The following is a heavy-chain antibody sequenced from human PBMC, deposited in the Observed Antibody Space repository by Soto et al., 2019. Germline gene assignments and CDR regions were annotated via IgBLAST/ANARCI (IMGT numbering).Heavy chain of an antibody. CDR3: AREKGFGESDDAFDI. D-gene: IGHD3-10*01. J-gene: IGHJ3*02. V-gene: IGHV4-4*02. Sequence: SETLSLTCAVSGGSISSSNWWSWVRQPPGKGLEWIGEIYHSGSTNYNPSLKSRVTISVDKSKNQFSLKLSSVTAADTAVYYCAREKGFGESDDAFDIWGQGTRVTVAS. CDR2: IYHSGST. CDR1: GGSISSSNW.